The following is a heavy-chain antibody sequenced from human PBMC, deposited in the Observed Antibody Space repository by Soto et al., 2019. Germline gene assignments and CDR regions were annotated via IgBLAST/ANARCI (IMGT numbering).Heavy chain of an antibody. D-gene: IGHD6-19*01. CDR3: ANSSGWNVKDNWFDP. CDR2: MSYDGSNE. Sequence: QVQLAESGGGVVQPGRSLRLSCAASGFPFSTYAMHWVRQAPGKGLQWVAVMSYDGSNEKYADSVKGRFTISRDNSKNTLDLQMSSLRAEDTAVYYGANSSGWNVKDNWFDPWGQGTLVTVSS. CDR1: GFPFSTYA. J-gene: IGHJ5*02. V-gene: IGHV3-30*18.